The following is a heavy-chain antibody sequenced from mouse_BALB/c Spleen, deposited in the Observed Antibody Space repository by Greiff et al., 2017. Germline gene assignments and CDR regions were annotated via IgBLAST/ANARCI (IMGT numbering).Heavy chain of an antibody. CDR3: ARPYYYGSSYYFDY. J-gene: IGHJ2*01. D-gene: IGHD1-1*01. CDR1: GYAFSSYW. Sequence: VQVVESGAELVRPGSSVKISCKASGYAFSSYWMNWVKQRPGQGLEWIGQIYPGDGDTNYNGKFKGKATLTADKSSSTAYMQLSSLTSEDSAVYFCARPYYYGSSYYFDYWGQGTTLTVSS. CDR2: IYPGDGDT. V-gene: IGHV1-80*01.